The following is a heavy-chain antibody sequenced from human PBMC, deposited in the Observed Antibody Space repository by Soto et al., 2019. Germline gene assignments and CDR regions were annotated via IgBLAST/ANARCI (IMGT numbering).Heavy chain of an antibody. CDR2: IYSGGST. CDR1: GFTFSSYS. J-gene: IGHJ3*02. CDR3: ARAGYSYGTGAFDI. D-gene: IGHD5-18*01. V-gene: IGHV3-66*01. Sequence: GGSLRLSCAASGFTFSSYSMNWVRQAPGKGLEWVSSIYSGGSTYYADSVKDRFTISRDNSKNTLYLQMNSLRAEDTAVYYCARAGYSYGTGAFDIWGQGTMVTVSS.